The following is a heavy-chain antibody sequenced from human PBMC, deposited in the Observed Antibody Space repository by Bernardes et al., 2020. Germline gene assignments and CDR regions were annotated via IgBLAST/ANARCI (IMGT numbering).Heavy chain of an antibody. J-gene: IGHJ4*02. CDR1: GGSVSSGSYY. V-gene: IGHV4-61*01. CDR3: WGLHLGELSLFDY. CDR2: IYYSGST. Sequence: SETLSLTCTVSGGSVSSGSYYWSWIRQPPGKGLEWIGYIYYSGSTNYNPSLKSRVTISVDTSKNQFSLKLSSVTAADTAVYYCWGLHLGELSLFDYWGQGTLVTVSS. D-gene: IGHD3-16*02.